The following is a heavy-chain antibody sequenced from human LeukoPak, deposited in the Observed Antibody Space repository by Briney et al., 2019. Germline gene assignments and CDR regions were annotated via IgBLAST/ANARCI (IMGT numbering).Heavy chain of an antibody. CDR2: INAGNGNT. V-gene: IGHV1-3*01. CDR1: GYTFTNYA. D-gene: IGHD3-10*01. Sequence: ASVKVSCKASGYTFTNYAMHWVRQAPGQRLEWMGWINAGNGNTKYSQKFQGRVTITRDTSASTAYMELSSLRSEDTAVYYCARPITMVRGVPGSWFDPWGQGTLVTVSS. CDR3: ARPITMVRGVPGSWFDP. J-gene: IGHJ5*02.